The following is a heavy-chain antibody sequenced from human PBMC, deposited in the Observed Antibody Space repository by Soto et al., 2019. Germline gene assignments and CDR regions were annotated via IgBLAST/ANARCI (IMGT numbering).Heavy chain of an antibody. CDR2: ISAYNGNT. Sequence: QVQLVQSGAEVKKPGASVKVSCKASGYTFTSYGISWVRQAPGQGLEWMGWISAYNGNTNYAQKLQGRVTMTTDTSTSTAYMELRSLRSDDTAVYYCASYFTSGCYPTYYYCGMDVWSQGTTVTISS. J-gene: IGHJ6*02. CDR1: GYTFTSYG. V-gene: IGHV1-18*01. CDR3: ASYFTSGCYPTYYYCGMDV. D-gene: IGHD1-26*01.